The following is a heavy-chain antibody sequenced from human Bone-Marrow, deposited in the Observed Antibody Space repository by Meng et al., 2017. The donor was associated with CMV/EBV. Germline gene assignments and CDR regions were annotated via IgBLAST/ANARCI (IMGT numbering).Heavy chain of an antibody. Sequence: ESLKISCAASGFTFSAYNMNWVRQAPGKGLEWIGYIYYSGSTNYNPSLKSRVTISVDTSKNQFSLKLSSVTAADTAVYYCARARGWLRPYSSSWPKVDYYYYGMDVWGQGNTVTVSS. J-gene: IGHJ6*02. D-gene: IGHD6-13*01. CDR2: IYYSGST. V-gene: IGHV4-59*01. CDR3: ARARGWLRPYSSSWPKVDYYYYGMDV. CDR1: GFTFSAYN.